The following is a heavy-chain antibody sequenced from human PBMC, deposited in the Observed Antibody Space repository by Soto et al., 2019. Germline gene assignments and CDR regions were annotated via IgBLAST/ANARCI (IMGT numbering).Heavy chain of an antibody. CDR1: GYTFTSYA. Sequence: ASVKVSCKASGYTFTSYAMHWVRQAPGQRLEWMGWINAGNGNTKYSQKFQGRVTITRDTSASTAYMELSSLRSEDTAVYYCARGSLITIFGVVILNWFAPWGQGTLVTVSS. J-gene: IGHJ5*02. CDR3: ARGSLITIFGVVILNWFAP. V-gene: IGHV1-3*01. D-gene: IGHD3-3*01. CDR2: INAGNGNT.